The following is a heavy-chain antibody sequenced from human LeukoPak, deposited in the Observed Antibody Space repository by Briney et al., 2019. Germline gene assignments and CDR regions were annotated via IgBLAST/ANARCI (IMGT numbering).Heavy chain of an antibody. CDR3: AREGSDSSGYYRFDP. CDR2: INPSGGST. CDR1: GYTFTSYY. Sequence: ASVKVSCKASGYTFTSYYMHWVRQAPGQGPEWMGIINPSGGSTSYAQKFQGRVTMTRDTSTSTVYMELSSLRSEDTAVYYCAREGSDSSGYYRFDPWGQGTLVTVSS. V-gene: IGHV1-46*03. J-gene: IGHJ5*02. D-gene: IGHD3-22*01.